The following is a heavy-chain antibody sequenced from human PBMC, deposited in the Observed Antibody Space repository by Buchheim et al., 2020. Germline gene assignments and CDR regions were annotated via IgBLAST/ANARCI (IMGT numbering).Heavy chain of an antibody. J-gene: IGHJ6*02. Sequence: EVQLVESGGGLVQPGGSLRLSCAASGFTFSSYWMHWVRQAPGKGLVWVSRINSDGSSTSYADSVKGRFTISRDNAKNTLYLQMNSLRAEDTAVYYCARDWCSSTSRYAYYYYGMDVWGQGTT. V-gene: IGHV3-74*01. D-gene: IGHD2-2*01. CDR3: ARDWCSSTSRYAYYYYGMDV. CDR2: INSDGSST. CDR1: GFTFSSYW.